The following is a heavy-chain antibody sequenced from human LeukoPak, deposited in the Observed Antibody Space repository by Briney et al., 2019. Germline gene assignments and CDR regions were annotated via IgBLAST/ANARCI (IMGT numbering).Heavy chain of an antibody. CDR2: IYYSGST. J-gene: IGHJ4*02. CDR1: GGSISGFY. Sequence: SETLSLTCTVSGGSISGFYWSWIRQPPGKGLEYIGYIYYSGSTNYNPSLKSRVTISVDTSKNQFSLKLRSVTAADTAVYYCARVRGYCSSTSCYALDYWGQGTLVTVSS. V-gene: IGHV4-59*01. D-gene: IGHD2-2*01. CDR3: ARVRGYCSSTSCYALDY.